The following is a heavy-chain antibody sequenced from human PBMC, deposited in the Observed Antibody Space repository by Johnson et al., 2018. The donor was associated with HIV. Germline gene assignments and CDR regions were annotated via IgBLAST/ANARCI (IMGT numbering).Heavy chain of an antibody. CDR3: VRLITRESTDALDI. D-gene: IGHD3-10*01. CDR2: ISYDGSNK. J-gene: IGHJ3*02. Sequence: QVQLVESGGGVVQPGRSLRLSCAASGFTFTSYAMHWVRQAPGKGLEWVAVISYDGSNKYYADSVKGRFTISRDNSKNTLFLQMNSLRAGDTAVYYCVRLITRESTDALDIWGQWTMVTVSS. V-gene: IGHV3-30*04. CDR1: GFTFTSYA.